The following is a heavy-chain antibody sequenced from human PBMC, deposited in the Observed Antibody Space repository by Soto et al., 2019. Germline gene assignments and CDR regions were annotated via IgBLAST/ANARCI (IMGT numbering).Heavy chain of an antibody. Sequence: QVQLVESGGGVVQPGRSLRLSCAASGFTFSSYALHWVRQAPGKGLDWVAVISSDVNYKYYADSVKGRFTISRDNSENTLYLQMNSLRAEDTAVYYWARQKIRVVWLFDFWGQGTLVTVSS. CDR2: ISSDVNYK. CDR3: ARQKIRVVWLFDF. D-gene: IGHD2-21*01. CDR1: GFTFSSYA. J-gene: IGHJ4*02. V-gene: IGHV3-30-3*01.